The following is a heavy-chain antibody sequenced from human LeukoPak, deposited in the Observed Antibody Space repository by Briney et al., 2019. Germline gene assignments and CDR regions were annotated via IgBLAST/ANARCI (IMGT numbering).Heavy chain of an antibody. V-gene: IGHV4-38-2*02. D-gene: IGHD2-2*01. J-gene: IGHJ6*03. CDR1: GYSMRSGYY. Sequence: PSETLSLTCTVSGYSMRSGYYWGWIRLAPGKGLDGIGSIYHSGSTYYNLSLRRRVIMSVDTSKNQFSLKVNSVTAADTAIYYCARSHIVVVPAGRGSRYFYMDVWGRGTTVAVSS. CDR2: IYHSGST. CDR3: ARSHIVVVPAGRGSRYFYMDV.